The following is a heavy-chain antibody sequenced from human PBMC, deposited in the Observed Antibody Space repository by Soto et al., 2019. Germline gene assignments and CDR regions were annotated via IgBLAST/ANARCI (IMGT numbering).Heavy chain of an antibody. CDR3: ARGTSLGYYSYGMDV. J-gene: IGHJ6*02. CDR1: GFTFDSCA. CDR2: ISGSSETK. Sequence: EVQILESGGGLVQPGGSPRLSCAASGFTFDSCAMSWVRQAPGKGLEWISYISGSSETKYNADSVEGRFTTSRDNAKNLVYLQMNSLRDEDTALYYCARGTSLGYYSYGMDVWGQGTTVTVSS. D-gene: IGHD3-3*01. V-gene: IGHV3-48*02.